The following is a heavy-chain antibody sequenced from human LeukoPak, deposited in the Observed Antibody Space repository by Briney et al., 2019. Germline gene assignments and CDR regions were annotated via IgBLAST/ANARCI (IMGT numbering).Heavy chain of an antibody. CDR1: GGSISSYY. CDR2: IYYSGST. V-gene: IGHV4-59*08. CDR3: ARQGGGFWYFDL. Sequence: PSETLSLTCTVSGGSISSYYWSWIRQPPGKGLEWIGYIYYSGSTNYNPSLKSRVTISVDTSKNQFSLTLSSLTAADTAVYYCARQGGGFWYFDLWGRGTLVTVSS. J-gene: IGHJ2*01. D-gene: IGHD6-25*01.